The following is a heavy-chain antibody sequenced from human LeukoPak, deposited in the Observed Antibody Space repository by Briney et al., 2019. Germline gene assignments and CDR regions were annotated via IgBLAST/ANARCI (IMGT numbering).Heavy chain of an antibody. CDR3: ARDNPDYYGSGSYSELGDPENWFDP. J-gene: IGHJ5*02. CDR2: IIPILDIA. CDR1: GGTFSSYA. Sequence: SVKDSCKASGGTFSSYAISWVRQARGQGLEWMGRIIPILDIASYAQKFQGRVTITADKSTSIAYMELSSLRSEDTAVYYCARDNPDYYGSGSYSELGDPENWFDPWGQGTQVTVSS. D-gene: IGHD3-10*01. V-gene: IGHV1-69*04.